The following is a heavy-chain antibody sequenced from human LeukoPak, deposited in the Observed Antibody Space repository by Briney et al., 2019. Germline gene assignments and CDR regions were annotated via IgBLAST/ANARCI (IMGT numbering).Heavy chain of an antibody. Sequence: SVKVSCKASGGTFSSYAISWVRQAPGQGLEWMGGIIPIFGTANYVQKFQGRVTITADESTSTAYMELSSLRSEDTAVYYCAYSLRMARGAFDIWGQGTMVTVSS. V-gene: IGHV1-69*01. D-gene: IGHD2-21*01. CDR2: IIPIFGTA. J-gene: IGHJ3*02. CDR1: GGTFSSYA. CDR3: AYSLRMARGAFDI.